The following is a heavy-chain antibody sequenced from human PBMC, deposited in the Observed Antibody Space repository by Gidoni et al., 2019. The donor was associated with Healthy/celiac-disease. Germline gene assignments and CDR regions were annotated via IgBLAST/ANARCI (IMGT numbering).Heavy chain of an antibody. Sequence: EVQLVESGGGLVKPGGSLRLSCAASGFTFSSYSMNWVRQAPGKGLEWVSSISSSSSYIYYADSVKGRFTISRDNAKNSLYLQMNSLRAEDTAVYYCARDRYYDFWSGYSYYYYYMDVWGKGTTVTVSS. D-gene: IGHD3-3*01. CDR1: GFTFSSYS. J-gene: IGHJ6*03. V-gene: IGHV3-21*01. CDR3: ARDRYYDFWSGYSYYYYYMDV. CDR2: ISSSSSYI.